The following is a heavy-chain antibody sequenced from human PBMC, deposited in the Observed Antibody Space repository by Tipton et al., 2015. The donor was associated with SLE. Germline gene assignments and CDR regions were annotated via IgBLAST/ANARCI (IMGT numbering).Heavy chain of an antibody. CDR2: INHSGST. Sequence: TLSLTCAVYGGSFSGYYWSWIRQPPGKGLEWIGEINHSGSTKYNPSLKGRVTISVDTSKNQFSLKLTSVTAADTAVYYCAREIPTIYAFDIWGQGTMVTVSS. D-gene: IGHD5-24*01. CDR3: AREIPTIYAFDI. V-gene: IGHV4-34*01. J-gene: IGHJ3*02. CDR1: GGSFSGYY.